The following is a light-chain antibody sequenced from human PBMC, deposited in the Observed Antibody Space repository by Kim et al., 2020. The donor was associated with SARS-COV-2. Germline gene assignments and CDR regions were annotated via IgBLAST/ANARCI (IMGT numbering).Light chain of an antibody. J-gene: IGKJ2*01. CDR3: QQYDNLPRT. CDR1: QDISNY. CDR2: DAS. Sequence: DIQMTQSPSSLSASVGDRVTINCQASQDISNYLNWYQQKPGKAPKLLIYDASNLETGVPSRFSGSGSGTDFTFTISSLQPEDIATYYCQQYDNLPRTFGQGTKLEI. V-gene: IGKV1-33*01.